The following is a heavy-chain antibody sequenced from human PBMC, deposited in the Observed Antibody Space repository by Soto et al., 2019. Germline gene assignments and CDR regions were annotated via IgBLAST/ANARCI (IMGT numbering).Heavy chain of an antibody. V-gene: IGHV3-7*03. D-gene: IGHD6-19*01. CDR1: EFTFISSF. Sequence: GGSLRLSCRASEFTFISSFMGWVRQAPGEGLEWVANINQDGSGTYYVDSVKGRFTISRDNAKNSLYLQMNSLRAEDTAVYYCARYFRGSGRYFFDHWGQGTLVTVSS. CDR2: INQDGSGT. J-gene: IGHJ4*02. CDR3: ARYFRGSGRYFFDH.